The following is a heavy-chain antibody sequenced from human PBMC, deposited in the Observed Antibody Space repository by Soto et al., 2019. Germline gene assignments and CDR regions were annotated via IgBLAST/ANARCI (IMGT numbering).Heavy chain of an antibody. J-gene: IGHJ5*02. CDR2: ICNSGTT. V-gene: IGHV4-59*08. CDR1: GGSIRSYC. D-gene: IGHD2-21*01. CDR3: ARHKGGEDWLDP. Sequence: SETLSLTCTVSGGSIRSYCWTWIRQPPGEGLEWIGWICNSGTTIYNPSLKSRAAISVDSSKNHFSLRLSSVTVTDTAFYYCARHKGGEDWLDPWGQGTQVTVSS.